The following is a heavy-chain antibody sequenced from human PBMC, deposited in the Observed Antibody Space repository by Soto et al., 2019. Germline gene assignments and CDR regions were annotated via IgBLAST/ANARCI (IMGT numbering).Heavy chain of an antibody. J-gene: IGHJ3*02. Sequence: ASVKVFCKASGYTFTNNVIHWLRQAPGQGLEWMGWISAYNGNTNYAQKLQGRVTMTTDTSTSTAYMELRSLRSDDTAVYYCAREVAGTMSDAFDIWGQGTMVTVSS. V-gene: IGHV1-18*01. CDR1: GYTFTNNV. D-gene: IGHD6-19*01. CDR3: AREVAGTMSDAFDI. CDR2: ISAYNGNT.